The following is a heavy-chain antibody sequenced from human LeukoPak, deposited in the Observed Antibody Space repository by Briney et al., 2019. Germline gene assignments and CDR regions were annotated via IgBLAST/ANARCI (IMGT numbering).Heavy chain of an antibody. CDR1: GFTFSNAW. J-gene: IGHJ5*02. Sequence: GGSLRLSCAASGFTFSNAWISWVRQAPGKGLEWVGRIKSKTDGGTTDYAAPVKGRFTISRDDSKNTLYLQMNSLKTEDTAVYYCTTESRAFKNWFDPWGQGTLVTVSS. CDR3: TTESRAFKNWFDP. CDR2: IKSKTDGGTT. V-gene: IGHV3-15*01. D-gene: IGHD3-16*01.